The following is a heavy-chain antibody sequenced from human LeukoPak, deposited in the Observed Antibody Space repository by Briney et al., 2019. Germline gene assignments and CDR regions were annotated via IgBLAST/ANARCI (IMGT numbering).Heavy chain of an antibody. D-gene: IGHD3-16*01. CDR1: RGTFSSYA. CDR2: IIPIFATA. CDR3: ARDKWGMIDGFDI. J-gene: IGHJ3*02. Sequence: GASVKVSCKDSRGTFSSYAIIRGRQAPGHGVEWMGGIIPIFATATYVQKFQDRVTITADKSTSTAYMELSSLRSEDAAVDYCARDKWGMIDGFDIWGQGTMVTVSS. V-gene: IGHV1-69*06.